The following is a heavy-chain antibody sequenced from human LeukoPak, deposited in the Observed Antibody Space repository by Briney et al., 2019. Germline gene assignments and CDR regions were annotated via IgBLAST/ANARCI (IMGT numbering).Heavy chain of an antibody. CDR3: ARDHYSSSSILFDY. CDR2: ISSSSSYI. Sequence: GGSLRPSCAASGFTFSSYSTNWVRQAPGKGLEWVSSISSSSSYIYYADSVKGRFTISRDNAKNSLYLQMNSLRAEDTAVYYCARDHYSSSSILFDYWGQGTLVTASS. CDR1: GFTFSSYS. V-gene: IGHV3-21*01. D-gene: IGHD6-6*01. J-gene: IGHJ4*02.